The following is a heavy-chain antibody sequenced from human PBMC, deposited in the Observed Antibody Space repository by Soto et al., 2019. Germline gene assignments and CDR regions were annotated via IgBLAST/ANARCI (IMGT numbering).Heavy chain of an antibody. V-gene: IGHV3-21*06. J-gene: IGHJ4*02. Sequence: GGSLRLSCAASGFTFTRYSMNWVRQAPGKGLEWVSSISRTTNYIYYGDSMKGRFTISRENAKNSRYLEMNSLRAEDTAVYYCARESEDLTSSFDYWGQGTLVTVSA. CDR3: ARESEDLTSSFDY. CDR2: ISRTTNYI. CDR1: GFTFTRYS.